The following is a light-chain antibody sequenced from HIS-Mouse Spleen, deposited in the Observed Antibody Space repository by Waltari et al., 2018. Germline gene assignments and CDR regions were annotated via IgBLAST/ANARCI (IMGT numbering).Light chain of an antibody. CDR1: ALPKKY. CDR3: YSTDSSGNHRV. J-gene: IGLJ2*01. V-gene: IGLV3-10*01. Sequence: SYELTQPPSVSVSPGQTARITCSGDALPKKYAYWYQQKSGQAPVLVIYEDSKRPSEIPGGFSGSSSGTMATLTISGAQVEDEADYYCYSTDSSGNHRVFGGGTKLTVL. CDR2: EDS.